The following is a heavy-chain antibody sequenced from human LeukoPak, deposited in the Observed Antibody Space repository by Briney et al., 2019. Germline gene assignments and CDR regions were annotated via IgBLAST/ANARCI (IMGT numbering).Heavy chain of an antibody. D-gene: IGHD3-22*01. Sequence: KPSETLSLTCTVSGGSISSSSYYWGWIRQPPGKGLEWVGCIYYSGSTYYNPSLNSRVTISVDTSKNQFSLKLSSVTAADTAVYYCARHPSADSSYWFDPWGQGTLVTVSS. CDR2: IYYSGST. V-gene: IGHV4-39*01. CDR3: ARHPSADSSYWFDP. J-gene: IGHJ5*02. CDR1: GGSISSSSYY.